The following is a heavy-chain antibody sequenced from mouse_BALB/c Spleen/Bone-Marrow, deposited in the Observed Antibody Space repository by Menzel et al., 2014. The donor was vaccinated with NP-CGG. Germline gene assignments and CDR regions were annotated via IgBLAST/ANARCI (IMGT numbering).Heavy chain of an antibody. J-gene: IGHJ4*01. CDR2: INPSSGYT. Sequence: VKLQESGAELARPGASVKMSCKASGYTFTSYTMHWVKQRPGQGLEWIGYINPSSGYTNYNQKFKDKATLTADKSSSTAYMQLSSLTSEDSAVYYCAYGNYGYAMDYWGQGTSVTVS. CDR1: GYTFTSYT. CDR3: AYGNYGYAMDY. V-gene: IGHV1-4*01. D-gene: IGHD2-10*02.